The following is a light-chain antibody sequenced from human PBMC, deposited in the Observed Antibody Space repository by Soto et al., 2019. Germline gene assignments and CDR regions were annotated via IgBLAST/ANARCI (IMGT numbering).Light chain of an antibody. CDR2: LNNDGSH. CDR3: QTCDTGISVV. Sequence: QPVLTQSPSASASLGASVKLTCTLSSGHSNYAIAWHQQQPEKGPRYLMKLNNDGSHSKGDGIPDRFSGSSSGAERYLTISSLQSEDESDYYCQTCDTGISVVFGGGTKLTVL. CDR1: SGHSNYA. V-gene: IGLV4-69*01. J-gene: IGLJ2*01.